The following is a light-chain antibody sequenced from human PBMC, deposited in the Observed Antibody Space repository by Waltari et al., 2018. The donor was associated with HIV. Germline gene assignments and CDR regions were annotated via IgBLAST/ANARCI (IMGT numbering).Light chain of an antibody. J-gene: IGKJ2*01. Sequence: EIVLTPSPGPLSLSPGARATLSCRASQSVSSSYLAWYQQKPGQAPRLLIYGASSRATGIPDRFSGSGSGTDFTLTISRLEPEDFAVYYCQQYGSSPPYTFGQGTKLEIK. V-gene: IGKV3-20*01. CDR1: QSVSSSY. CDR3: QQYGSSPPYT. CDR2: GAS.